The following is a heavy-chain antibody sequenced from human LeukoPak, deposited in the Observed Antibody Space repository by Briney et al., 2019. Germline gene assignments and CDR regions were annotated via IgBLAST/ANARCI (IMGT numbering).Heavy chain of an antibody. D-gene: IGHD1-26*01. CDR3: AKDRGYTGSYFDY. J-gene: IGHJ4*02. Sequence: GKSLRLSCAASGFSFGTYGMSWVRQAPGKGLEWVSVISGSGGSTSYADSVKGRFTISRDNSKNTLYLQMNSLRAEDTAVYYCAKDRGYTGSYFDYWGQGTLVTVSS. CDR2: ISGSGGST. V-gene: IGHV3-23*01. CDR1: GFSFGTYG.